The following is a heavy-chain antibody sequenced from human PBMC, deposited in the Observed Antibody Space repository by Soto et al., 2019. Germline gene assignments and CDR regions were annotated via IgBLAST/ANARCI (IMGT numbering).Heavy chain of an antibody. CDR3: ARPGSGYDVLTGRYFFYYHTMDF. Sequence: PVGSLRLSCETSGFLFNTYAMHWVRQAPGNGLEWVAFISYDGMDTNYADSVKGRFIISRDNSRSTVYLQMNSLRIEDTAVYYCARPGSGYDVLTGRYFFYYHTMDFWGQGTTVTVSS. J-gene: IGHJ6*02. CDR1: GFLFNTYA. CDR2: ISYDGMDT. D-gene: IGHD3-9*01. V-gene: IGHV3-30*04.